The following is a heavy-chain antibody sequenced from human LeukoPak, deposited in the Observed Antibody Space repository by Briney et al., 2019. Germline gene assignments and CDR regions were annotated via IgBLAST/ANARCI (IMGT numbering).Heavy chain of an antibody. Sequence: ASVNVSCKASGYTYTSYDINWVRQATGQGLEWMGWRNPNSGNTGYAQKFQGRVTMTRNTSISTAYMKLRRLTSEDTAVYYCARGLGLRADDYWGQGNLVTVSS. V-gene: IGHV1-8*01. D-gene: IGHD3/OR15-3a*01. CDR3: ARGLGLRADDY. CDR1: GYTYTSYD. CDR2: RNPNSGNT. J-gene: IGHJ4*02.